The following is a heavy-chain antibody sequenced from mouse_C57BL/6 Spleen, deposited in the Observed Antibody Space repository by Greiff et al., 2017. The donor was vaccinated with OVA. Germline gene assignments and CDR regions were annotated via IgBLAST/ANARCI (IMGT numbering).Heavy chain of an antibody. J-gene: IGHJ2*01. CDR3: TRHYSNYEGFDY. CDR1: GYTFTDYE. V-gene: IGHV1-15*01. D-gene: IGHD2-5*01. Sequence: LVESGAELVRPGASVTLSCKASGYTFTDYEMHWVKQTPVHGLEWIGAIDPETGGTAYNQKFKGKAILTADKSSSTAYMELRSLTTEDSAVYYCTRHYSNYEGFDYWGQGTTLTVSS. CDR2: IDPETGGT.